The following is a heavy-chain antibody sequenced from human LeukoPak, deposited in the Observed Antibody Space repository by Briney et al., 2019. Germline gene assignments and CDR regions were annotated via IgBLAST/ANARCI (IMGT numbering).Heavy chain of an antibody. J-gene: IGHJ4*02. V-gene: IGHV3-23*01. CDR2: ISGSGGST. CDR1: GGSISFHY. CDR3: AKDRGVGAYDSSGYYYDY. Sequence: ETLSLTCTVSGGSISFHYWSWVRQAPGKGLEWVSAISGSGGSTYYADSVKGRFTISRDNSKNTLYLQMNSLRAEDTAVYYCAKDRGVGAYDSSGYYYDYWGQGTLVTVSS. D-gene: IGHD3-22*01.